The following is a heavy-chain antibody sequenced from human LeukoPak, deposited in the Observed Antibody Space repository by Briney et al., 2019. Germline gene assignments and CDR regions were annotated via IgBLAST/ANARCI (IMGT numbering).Heavy chain of an antibody. CDR1: GYTFTGYY. CDR2: INPNSGGT. V-gene: IGHV1-2*02. D-gene: IGHD2-15*01. J-gene: IGHJ4*02. CDR3: ARVGGVGYCSGGSCYAIDY. Sequence: GASVKVSCKASGYTFTGYYMHWVRQAPGQGLEWMGWINPNSGGTNYAQKFQGRVTMTRDTSISTAYMGLSRLRSDDTAVYYCARVGGVGYCSGGSCYAIDYWGQGTLVTVSS.